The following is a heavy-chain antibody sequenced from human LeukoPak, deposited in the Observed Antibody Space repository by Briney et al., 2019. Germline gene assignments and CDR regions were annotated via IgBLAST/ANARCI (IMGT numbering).Heavy chain of an antibody. CDR3: ASTRDTTMVTGALDI. CDR1: GYTFTSYD. J-gene: IGHJ3*02. Sequence: SVKVSCKASGYTFTSYDINWVRQATGQGLEWMGWMNPNSGNTGYAQKFQGRVTITRNTSISTAYMELSSLTSEDTAVYYCASTRDTTMVTGALDIWGQGTMVTVSS. D-gene: IGHD5-18*01. V-gene: IGHV1-8*03. CDR2: MNPNSGNT.